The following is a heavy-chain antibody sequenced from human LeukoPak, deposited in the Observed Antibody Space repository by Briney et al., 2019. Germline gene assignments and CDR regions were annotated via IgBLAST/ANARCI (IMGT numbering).Heavy chain of an antibody. V-gene: IGHV3-30*03. Sequence: GGSLRLSCAASGFTFSSYGMHWVRQAPGKGLEWVAVISYDGSNKYYADSVKGRFTISRDNSKNTLYLQLNSLRAEDTAVYYCARQHCSGGDCYFFDWGQGTLVTVSS. CDR3: ARQHCSGGDCYFFD. CDR1: GFTFSSYG. CDR2: ISYDGSNK. J-gene: IGHJ4*02. D-gene: IGHD2-15*01.